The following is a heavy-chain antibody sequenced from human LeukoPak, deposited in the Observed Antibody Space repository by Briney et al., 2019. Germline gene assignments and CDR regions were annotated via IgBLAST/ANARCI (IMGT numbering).Heavy chain of an antibody. CDR3: ARDATYYYDSSGPGDDY. CDR1: EYTFTSYY. D-gene: IGHD3-22*01. J-gene: IGHJ4*02. V-gene: IGHV1-46*01. Sequence: GASVKVSCKASEYTFTSYYMHWVRQAPGQGLEWMGIINPSGGSTSYAQKFQGRVTMTRDTSTSTVYMELSSLRSEDTAVYYCARDATYYYDSSGPGDDYWGQGTLVTVSS. CDR2: INPSGGST.